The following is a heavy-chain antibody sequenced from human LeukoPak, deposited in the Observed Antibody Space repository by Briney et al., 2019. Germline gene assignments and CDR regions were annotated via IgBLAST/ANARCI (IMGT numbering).Heavy chain of an antibody. D-gene: IGHD3-22*01. CDR2: IKQDGSGK. Sequence: GGSLRLSCAASGFTFSSYWMSWVRQAPGRGLEWVANIKQDGSGKYYVDSVKGRFTISRDNAKNSMYLQMNSLRAEDTAVYYCGRDHYYDSSDYWGQGTLVTVSS. CDR1: GFTFSSYW. CDR3: GRDHYYDSSDY. V-gene: IGHV3-7*01. J-gene: IGHJ4*02.